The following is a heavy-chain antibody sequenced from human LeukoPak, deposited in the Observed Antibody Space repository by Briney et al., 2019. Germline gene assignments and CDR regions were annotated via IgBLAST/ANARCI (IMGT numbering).Heavy chain of an antibody. CDR1: GFTFNNFA. V-gene: IGHV3-23*01. CDR3: AKDRKGYNSGYGDYFDY. CDR2: ISGGGGGI. D-gene: IGHD4-17*01. Sequence: GGSLRLSCAASGFTFNNFAMNWVRQAPGKGLEWVSAISGGGGGIRYADSVKGRFTVSRDNSKNTVYLQMNCLRAEDTAVYYCAKDRKGYNSGYGDYFDYWGQGTLVTVSS. J-gene: IGHJ4*02.